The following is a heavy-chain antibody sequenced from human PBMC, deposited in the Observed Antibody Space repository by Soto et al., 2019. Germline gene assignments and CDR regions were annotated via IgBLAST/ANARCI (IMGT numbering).Heavy chain of an antibody. V-gene: IGHV1-18*01. J-gene: IGHJ4*02. CDR1: GYTFTSYG. CDR3: ARDESYYDSSGYYPDY. D-gene: IGHD3-22*01. CDR2: ISAYNGNT. Sequence: ASVEVSCKASGYTFTSYGISWVRQAPGQGLEWMGWISAYNGNTNYAQKLQGRVTMTTDTSTSTAYMELRSLRSDDTAVYYCARDESYYDSSGYYPDYWGQGTLVTVSS.